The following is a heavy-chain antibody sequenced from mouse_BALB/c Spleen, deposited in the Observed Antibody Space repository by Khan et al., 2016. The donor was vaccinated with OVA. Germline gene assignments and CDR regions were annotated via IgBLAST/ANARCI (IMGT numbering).Heavy chain of an antibody. CDR3: TRSGWAAFAY. J-gene: IGHJ3*01. V-gene: IGHV1S81*02. CDR1: GYTFTSYY. Sequence: VQLKQSGAELVKPGASVKLSCKASGYTFTSYYMYWVKQRPGQGLEWIGGINPSDGGTNFNEKFKSKATLTVDKSSNTAYMQLSSLTSEDSAVYYCTRSGWAAFAYWGQGTLVTVSA. CDR2: INPSDGGT. D-gene: IGHD1-1*02.